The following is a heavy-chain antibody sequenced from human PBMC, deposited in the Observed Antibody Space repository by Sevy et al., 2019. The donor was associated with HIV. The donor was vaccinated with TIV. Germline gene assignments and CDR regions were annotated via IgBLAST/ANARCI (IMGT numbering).Heavy chain of an antibody. CDR2: IYYNGHI. CDR1: GGSITSLY. D-gene: IGHD1-26*01. J-gene: IGHJ4*02. V-gene: IGHV4-59*08. CDR3: AGENAWDAVYF. Sequence: SETLSLTCTVSGGSITSLYWNWIRQPPGKGLEWIANIYYNGHINYNPSLKSRVTLSLDTSKNPFSLRLSSVTAADTAMYYCAGENAWDAVYFWGQGTLVTVSS.